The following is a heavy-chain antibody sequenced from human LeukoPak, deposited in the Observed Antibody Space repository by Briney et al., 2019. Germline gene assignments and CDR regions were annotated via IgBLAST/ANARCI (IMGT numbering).Heavy chain of an antibody. D-gene: IGHD4-11*01. V-gene: IGHV5-51*01. CDR3: ARALGVTFAFDI. CDR2: IYPGDSDT. CDR1: GYRFSTYW. Sequence: GESLKISCKGSGYRFSTYWIGWVRQMPGKGLEWMGVIYPGDSDTRYSTSFQGQVTMSVDKYLSTAYLQWNSLKASDTAMYYCARALGVTFAFDIWGQGTMDTVSS. J-gene: IGHJ3*02.